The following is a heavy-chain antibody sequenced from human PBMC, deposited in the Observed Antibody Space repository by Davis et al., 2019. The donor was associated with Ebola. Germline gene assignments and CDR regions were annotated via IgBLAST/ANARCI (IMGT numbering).Heavy chain of an antibody. CDR1: GFTFSSYW. V-gene: IGHV3-74*01. CDR2: INSDGSST. CDR3: ARGGYSSSWYGSAYYYYGMDV. D-gene: IGHD6-13*01. J-gene: IGHJ6*02. Sequence: PGGSLRLSCAASGFTFSSYWMHWVRQAPGKGLVWVSRINSDGSSTSYADSVKGRFTISRDNAKNTLYLQMNSLRAEDTAVYYCARGGYSSSWYGSAYYYYGMDVWGQGTTVTVSS.